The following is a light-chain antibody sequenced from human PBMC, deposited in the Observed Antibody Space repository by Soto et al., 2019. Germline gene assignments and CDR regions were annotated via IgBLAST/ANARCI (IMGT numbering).Light chain of an antibody. CDR1: QSVLYSSNNKNY. J-gene: IGKJ2*01. V-gene: IGKV4-1*01. Sequence: DIVMTQSPDSLAVSLGERATINCKSSQSVLYSSNNKNYLAWYQQKPGQPPKLLIYWASTRESGVPDRFSGSWSGTDFTLTISSLQAEDVAVYYCQQYYSTPRYTFGQGTKLEIK. CDR2: WAS. CDR3: QQYYSTPRYT.